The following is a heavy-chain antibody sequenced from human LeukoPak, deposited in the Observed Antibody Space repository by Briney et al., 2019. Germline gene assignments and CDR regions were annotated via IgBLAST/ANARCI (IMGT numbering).Heavy chain of an antibody. CDR2: ISWDGGST. J-gene: IGHJ4*02. CDR3: AKGLLRYFDWSGDYFDY. V-gene: IGHV3-43D*03. D-gene: IGHD3-9*01. CDR1: GFTFDDYA. Sequence: PGGSLRLSCAASGFTFDDYAMHWVRQAPGKGLEWVSLISWDGGSTYYADSVKGRFTISRDNSKNSLYLQMNSLRAEDTALYYCAKGLLRYFDWSGDYFDYWGQGTLVTVSS.